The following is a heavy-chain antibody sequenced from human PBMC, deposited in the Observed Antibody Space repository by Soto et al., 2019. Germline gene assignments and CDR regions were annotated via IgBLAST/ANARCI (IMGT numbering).Heavy chain of an antibody. CDR1: GGRFTDYW. Sequence: PGVPLKITCRVYGGRFTDYWSGWVRQIPGKGLEWMGSIYPGDSDTRYSPSFQGQVIISVDKSIRTAYLQWSSLKASDTAMYYCTRYACSESSCYGGVDYWGQGTLVTV. J-gene: IGHJ4*02. V-gene: IGHV5-51*01. CDR3: TRYACSESSCYGGVDY. D-gene: IGHD2-2*01. CDR2: IYPGDSDT.